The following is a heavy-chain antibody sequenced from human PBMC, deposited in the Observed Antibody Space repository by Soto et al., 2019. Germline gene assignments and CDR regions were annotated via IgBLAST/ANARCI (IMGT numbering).Heavy chain of an antibody. Sequence: PSETLSPTCTVSGDSISSGDYYWSWLRQPPGKGLEWIGNISYSGSTYYNPSLKSRGTISVDTSKNQFSLKLSSVTATDTAVYYCASTMITMGGVIVIEYWGQGTLVTVSS. CDR3: ASTMITMGGVIVIEY. J-gene: IGHJ4*02. D-gene: IGHD3-16*02. V-gene: IGHV4-30-4*01. CDR2: ISYSGST. CDR1: GDSISSGDYY.